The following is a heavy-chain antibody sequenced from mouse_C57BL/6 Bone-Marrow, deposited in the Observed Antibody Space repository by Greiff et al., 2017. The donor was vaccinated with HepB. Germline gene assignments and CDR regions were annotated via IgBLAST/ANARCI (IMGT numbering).Heavy chain of an antibody. Sequence: QVQLQQPGAELVMPGASVKLSCKASGYTFTSYWMHWVKQRPGQGLEWIGGIDPSDSYNNYNQKFKGKSTLTVDKSSSTAYMQLSSLTSEDSAVYYCARCITTVVADYFDDWGQGTTLTVSS. CDR2: IDPSDSYN. CDR1: GYTFTSYW. J-gene: IGHJ2*01. CDR3: ARCITTVVADYFDD. V-gene: IGHV1-69*01. D-gene: IGHD1-1*01.